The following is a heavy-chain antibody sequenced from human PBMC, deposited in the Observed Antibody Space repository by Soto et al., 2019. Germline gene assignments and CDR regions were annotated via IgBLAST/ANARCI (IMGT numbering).Heavy chain of an antibody. V-gene: IGHV4-31*03. CDR2: IYYSGST. J-gene: IGHJ4*02. Sequence: PSETLSLTCSVSGASISSGGYYWSWIRQHPGRGLEWRGYIYYSGSTYYNPSLKSRVSISVDTSKNQLSLKLSSVTAADTAVYYCARTLKPESTGDYWGQGTLVTVSS. D-gene: IGHD2-8*02. CDR3: ARTLKPESTGDY. CDR1: GASISSGGYY.